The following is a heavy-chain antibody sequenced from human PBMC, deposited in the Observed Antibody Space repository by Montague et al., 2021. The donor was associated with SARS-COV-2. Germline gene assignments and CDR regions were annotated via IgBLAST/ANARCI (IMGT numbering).Heavy chain of an antibody. D-gene: IGHD2-2*01. CDR3: ARDVGVPLAPPYSWFDP. CDR1: GDSVSSNSAA. Sequence: CAISGDSVSSNSAAWNWVRQTPSRGLEWLGRTYYRSKWYNDYAVSVKSRITINPDTSKNQFSLKLSSVTAADTAVYYCARDVGVPLAPPYSWFDPWGQGTLVTVSS. J-gene: IGHJ5*02. CDR2: TYYRSKWYN. V-gene: IGHV6-1*01.